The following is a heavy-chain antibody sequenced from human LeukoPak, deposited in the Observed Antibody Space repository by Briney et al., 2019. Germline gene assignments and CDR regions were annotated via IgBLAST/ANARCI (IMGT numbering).Heavy chain of an antibody. V-gene: IGHV1-46*01. D-gene: IGHD6-13*01. CDR1: GYTFTSYY. J-gene: IGHJ6*03. CDR3: ARDGLYGLYSSSWLTRLYYYYYYMDV. Sequence: GASVKVSCKASGYTFTSYYIHWVRQAPGQGLEWMGIINPSGGSTSYAQKFQGRVTMTRDMSTSTVYMELSSLRSEDTAVYYCARDGLYGLYSSSWLTRLYYYYYYMDVWGKGTTVTVSS. CDR2: INPSGGST.